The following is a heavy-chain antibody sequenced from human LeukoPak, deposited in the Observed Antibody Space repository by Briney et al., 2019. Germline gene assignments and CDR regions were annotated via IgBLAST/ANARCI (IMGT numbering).Heavy chain of an antibody. V-gene: IGHV3-48*01. CDR2: ISSGSSSI. CDR1: GFTFSSYS. Sequence: PGGSLRLSCAASGFTFSSYSMNWVRQAPGKGLEWVSYISSGSSSIYYADSVKGRFTISRDSAKNSLYLQMNSLRAEDTAVYHCARRVFGVVSHYHYYMDVWGKGTTVTVSS. J-gene: IGHJ6*03. CDR3: ARRVFGVVSHYHYYMDV. D-gene: IGHD3-3*01.